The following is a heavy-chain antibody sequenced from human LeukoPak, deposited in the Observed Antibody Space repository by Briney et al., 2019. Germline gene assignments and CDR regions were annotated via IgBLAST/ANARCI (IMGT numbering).Heavy chain of an antibody. V-gene: IGHV3-21*01. J-gene: IGHJ4*02. CDR2: ISSGSNYI. CDR3: ARDLSAAGSFDY. CDR1: GFTFSIYS. D-gene: IGHD6-13*01. Sequence: PGGSLRLSCAASGFTFSIYSMNWVRQAPGKGLEWVSSISSGSNYIYYADSVKGRFTISRDNAKNSLYLQMNSLRAEDTAVYYCARDLSAAGSFDYWGQGTLVTVSS.